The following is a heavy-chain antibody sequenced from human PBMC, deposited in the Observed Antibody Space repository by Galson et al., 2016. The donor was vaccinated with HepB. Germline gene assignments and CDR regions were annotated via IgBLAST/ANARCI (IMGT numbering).Heavy chain of an antibody. D-gene: IGHD2-15*01. CDR1: GGPFSGYY. Sequence: SETLSLTCAVYGGPFSGYYWSWIRQPPGKGLEWIGEISYSGNTNYNPSLKTRITMSVDTSRNQFSLRGTSVTAEDTAVYYCARAGWCSGGGCSYFGYWGQGNLIT. J-gene: IGHJ4*02. CDR2: ISYSGNT. CDR3: ARAGWCSGGGCSYFGY. V-gene: IGHV4-34*01.